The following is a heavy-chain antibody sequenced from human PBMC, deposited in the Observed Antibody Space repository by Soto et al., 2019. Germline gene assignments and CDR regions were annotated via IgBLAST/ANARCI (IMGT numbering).Heavy chain of an antibody. J-gene: IGHJ6*02. D-gene: IGHD3-3*01. CDR1: GYTFTSYG. CDR2: ISAYNGNT. Sequence: GASVQVSCKASGYTFTSYGISWVRQAPGQGLEWMGWISAYNGNTNYAQKLQGRVTMTTDTSTSTAYMELRSLRSDDTAVYYCARERFLEWLLSTGDYYYYGMDVWGQGTTVTVSS. V-gene: IGHV1-18*01. CDR3: ARERFLEWLLSTGDYYYYGMDV.